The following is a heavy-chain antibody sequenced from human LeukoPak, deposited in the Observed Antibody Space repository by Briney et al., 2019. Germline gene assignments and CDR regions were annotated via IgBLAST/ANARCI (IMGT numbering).Heavy chain of an antibody. Sequence: ASVKVSCKASGYTFTSYYMNWVRQAPGQGLEWMGIINPNDGSTSYAQKFQGRATMTRDTSTSTVYMVLSSLRSEDTAVYYCARASFSSWYGFWRAGSVGYFDYWGQGTLVTVSS. J-gene: IGHJ4*02. CDR3: ARASFSSWYGFWRAGSVGYFDY. CDR1: GYTFTSYY. V-gene: IGHV1-46*01. D-gene: IGHD6-13*01. CDR2: INPNDGST.